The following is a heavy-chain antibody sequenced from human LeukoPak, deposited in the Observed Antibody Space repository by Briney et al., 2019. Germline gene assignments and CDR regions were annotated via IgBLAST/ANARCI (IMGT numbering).Heavy chain of an antibody. D-gene: IGHD1-26*01. CDR2: INHSGST. CDR3: ARTDIVGATQWDY. J-gene: IGHJ4*02. CDR1: GGSFSGYY. V-gene: IGHV4-34*01. Sequence: SETLSLTCAVYGGSFSGYYWSWIRQPPGKELEWIGEINHSGSTNYNPSLKSRVTISVDTSKNQFSLKLSSVTAADTAVYYCARTDIVGATQWDYWGQGTLVTVSS.